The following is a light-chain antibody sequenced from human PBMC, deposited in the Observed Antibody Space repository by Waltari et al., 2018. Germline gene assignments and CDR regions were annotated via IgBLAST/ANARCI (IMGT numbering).Light chain of an antibody. J-gene: IGKJ1*01. CDR3: QQYNSYSPWT. Sequence: DIVLTQSPGTLSLSPGDRATLSCRASQSVVSNSLAWYQQKPGQAPRLLIYDASSRATGIPDRFSGSGSGTDFTLSISSLQPDDFATYYCQQYNSYSPWTFGPGTKVEIK. V-gene: IGKV3-20*01. CDR1: QSVVSNS. CDR2: DAS.